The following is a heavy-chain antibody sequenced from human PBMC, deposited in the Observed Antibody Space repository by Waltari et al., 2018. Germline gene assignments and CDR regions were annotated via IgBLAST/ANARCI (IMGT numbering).Heavy chain of an antibody. CDR1: GFSFSSYG. V-gene: IGHV3-33*01. CDR3: VRSQYSSGHLYFDY. Sequence: QVQLVESGGGVVQPGRSLRLSCAASGFSFSSYGMHWVRQAPGKGLEWVAVIMNDGSNSDYAESVKGRFTISRDNFKNTLDLQMNSLRVEDTAVYYCVRSQYSSGHLYFDYWGQGTLVTVSS. D-gene: IGHD3-22*01. CDR2: IMNDGSNS. J-gene: IGHJ4*02.